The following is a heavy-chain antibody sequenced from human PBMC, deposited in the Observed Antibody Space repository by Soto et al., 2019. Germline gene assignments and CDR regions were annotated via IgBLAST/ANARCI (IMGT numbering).Heavy chain of an antibody. Sequence: GESLRLSCAASGFTFSSYAMSWVRQAPGKGLEWVSAIRGSGGSTYYADSVKGRFTISRDNSKNTLYLQMNSLRAEDTAVYYCAKFESTAPSAFDIWGQGTMVTVSS. V-gene: IGHV3-23*01. CDR2: IRGSGGST. CDR1: GFTFSSYA. CDR3: AKFESTAPSAFDI. J-gene: IGHJ3*02.